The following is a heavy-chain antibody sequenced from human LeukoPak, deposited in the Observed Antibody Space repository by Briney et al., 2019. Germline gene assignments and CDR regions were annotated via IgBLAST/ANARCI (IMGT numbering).Heavy chain of an antibody. V-gene: IGHV3-30*02. J-gene: IGHJ4*02. CDR2: IWYGGSNK. Sequence: PGGSLRLSCAASGFTFSSYGMHWVRQAPGKGLEWVAVIWYGGSNKYYADSVKGRFTISRDNSKNTLYLQMNSLRAEDTAVYYCAKDLYYYDSSGYYDYWGQGTLVTVSS. CDR3: AKDLYYYDSSGYYDY. D-gene: IGHD3-22*01. CDR1: GFTFSSYG.